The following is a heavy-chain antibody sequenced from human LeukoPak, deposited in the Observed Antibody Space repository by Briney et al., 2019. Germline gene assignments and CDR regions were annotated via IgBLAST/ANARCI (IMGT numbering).Heavy chain of an antibody. CDR1: GGSISSSNW. CDR2: IYHSGST. CDR3: ARGDYDSSGYQGPFGY. J-gene: IGHJ4*02. D-gene: IGHD3-22*01. Sequence: PSETLSLTCAVSGGSISSSNWWSWVRQPPGKGLEWIGEIYHSGSTYYNPSLKSRVTISVDRSKNQFSLKLSSVTAADTAVYYCARGDYDSSGYQGPFGYWGQGTLVTVSS. V-gene: IGHV4-4*02.